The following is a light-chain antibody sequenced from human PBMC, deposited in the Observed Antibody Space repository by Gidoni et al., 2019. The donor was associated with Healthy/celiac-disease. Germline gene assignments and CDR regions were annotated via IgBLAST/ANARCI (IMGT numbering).Light chain of an antibody. CDR2: AAS. V-gene: IGKV1-39*01. J-gene: IGKJ1*01. CDR1: QSISSY. Sequence: DIQMTQSPSSLSASVGDRVTITCRASQSISSYLNWYQQKPGTAPKLLIYAASSLQSGVSSRFSGSGSGTDFMLTISSLQPEDFATYYCQQSYSTPWTFGQGTKVEIK. CDR3: QQSYSTPWT.